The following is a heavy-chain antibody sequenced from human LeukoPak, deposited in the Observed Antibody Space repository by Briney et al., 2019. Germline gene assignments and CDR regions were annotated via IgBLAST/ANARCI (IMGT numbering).Heavy chain of an antibody. J-gene: IGHJ6*03. CDR1: GVTFSDYT. Sequence: GGSLKLSCAGLGVTFSDYTMTWVRQTPEKGLQWVSGISGSGGSRYYAESVKGRFTISRDNANNTLYLQMNSLRADDAAMYYCARSNYYYYYYMDVWGKGTTVTVSS. V-gene: IGHV3-23*01. CDR3: ARSNYYYYYYMDV. CDR2: ISGSGGSR.